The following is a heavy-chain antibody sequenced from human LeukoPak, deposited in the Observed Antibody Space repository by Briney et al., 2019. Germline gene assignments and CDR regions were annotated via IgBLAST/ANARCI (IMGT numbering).Heavy chain of an antibody. Sequence: SETLSLTCTVSGGSISSYYWSWIRQPAGKGLEWIGRIYTSGSTNYNPSLKRRVTMSVDTSKNQFSLKLSSVTAADTAVYYCARWGDLLPDYYYGMDVWGQGTTVTVSS. D-gene: IGHD1-26*01. J-gene: IGHJ6*02. CDR2: IYTSGST. CDR1: GGSISSYY. CDR3: ARWGDLLPDYYYGMDV. V-gene: IGHV4-4*07.